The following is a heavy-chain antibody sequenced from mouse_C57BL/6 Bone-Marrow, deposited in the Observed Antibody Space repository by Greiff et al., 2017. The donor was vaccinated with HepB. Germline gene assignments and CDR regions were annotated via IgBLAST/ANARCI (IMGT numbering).Heavy chain of an antibody. V-gene: IGHV1-81*01. Sequence: QVQLKESGAELARPGASVKLSCKASGYTFTSYGISWVKQRTGQGLEWIGEIYPRSGNTYYNEKFKGKATLTADKSSSTAYMELRSLTSEDSAVYFCARLIYYYGNYFDYWGQGTTLTVSS. J-gene: IGHJ2*01. CDR1: GYTFTSYG. CDR3: ARLIYYYGNYFDY. D-gene: IGHD1-1*01. CDR2: IYPRSGNT.